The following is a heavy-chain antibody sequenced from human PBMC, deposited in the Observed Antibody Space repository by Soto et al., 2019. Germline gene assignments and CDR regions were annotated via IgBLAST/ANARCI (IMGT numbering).Heavy chain of an antibody. CDR1: GGSISSYY. J-gene: IGHJ5*02. CDR2: IYYSGST. D-gene: IGHD3-16*02. CDR3: ARGSYDYVWGSYRYTVWFDP. V-gene: IGHV4-59*01. Sequence: SETLSLTCTVSGGSISSYYWSWIRQPPGKGLEWIGYIYYSGSTNYNPSLKSRVTISVDTSKNQFSLKLSSVTAADTAVYYCARGSYDYVWGSYRYTVWFDPWGQGTLVTVPS.